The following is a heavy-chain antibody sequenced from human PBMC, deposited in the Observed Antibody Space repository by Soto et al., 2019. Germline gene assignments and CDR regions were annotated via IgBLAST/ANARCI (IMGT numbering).Heavy chain of an antibody. CDR2: IIPLFGTA. V-gene: IGHV1-69*13. J-gene: IGHJ4*02. D-gene: IGHD3-22*01. CDR3: ARGVHYDSSGYYYFY. CDR1: GGTFSTYA. Sequence: ASVKVSCKASGGTFSTYAIDWVRQAPGQGLEWMGGIIPLFGTAKYAQNFQGRITITADESTNTAYMELRSLRSQDTAVYYCARGVHYDSSGYYYFYWGQGTLVTVSS.